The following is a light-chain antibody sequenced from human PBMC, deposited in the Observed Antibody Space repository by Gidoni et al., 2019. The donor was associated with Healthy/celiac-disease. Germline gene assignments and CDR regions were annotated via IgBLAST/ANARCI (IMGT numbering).Light chain of an antibody. Sequence: LSCRASQSVSSSYLAWYQQKPGQAPRLLIYGASSRATDIPDRFSGSGSGTDFTLTISRLEPEDFAVYYCQQYGSSPPLTFGGGTKVEIK. V-gene: IGKV3-20*01. CDR1: QSVSSSY. J-gene: IGKJ4*01. CDR2: GAS. CDR3: QQYGSSPPLT.